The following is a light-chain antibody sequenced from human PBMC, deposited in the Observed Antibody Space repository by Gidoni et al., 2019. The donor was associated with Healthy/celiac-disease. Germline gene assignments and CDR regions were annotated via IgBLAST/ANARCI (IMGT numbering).Light chain of an antibody. J-gene: IGKJ1*01. CDR3: QQSYSTPRT. CDR2: AAS. CDR1: QSISSY. V-gene: IGKV1-39*01. Sequence: DIQITQSPSSLSASVGDRVTITCRASQSISSYVNWYQQKPGKAPKLLTYAASSLQSGVPSRFSCSGSGTDFTLTISSLQPEDFATYYCQQSYSTPRTFGQXTKVEIK.